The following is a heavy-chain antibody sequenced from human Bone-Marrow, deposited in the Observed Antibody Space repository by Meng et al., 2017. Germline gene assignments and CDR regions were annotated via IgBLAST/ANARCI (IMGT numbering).Heavy chain of an antibody. CDR2: INPSGGST. J-gene: IGHJ6*02. CDR1: GYTFPSYF. V-gene: IGHV1-46*01. CDR3: ARDMIVVVPAAYYYYYGMDV. D-gene: IGHD2-2*01. Sequence: SVQDTCKASGYTFPSYFMHLVRQAPGQGLEWMGIINPSGGSTSYAQKFQGRVTMTRDTSTSTVYMEMSRLRSEDTAVYDCARDMIVVVPAAYYYYYGMDVWGQGTTVTVSS.